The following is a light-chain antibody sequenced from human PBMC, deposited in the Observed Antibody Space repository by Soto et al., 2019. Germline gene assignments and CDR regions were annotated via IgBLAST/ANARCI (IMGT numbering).Light chain of an antibody. CDR2: DAS. J-gene: IGKJ1*01. CDR3: QQRSSGWT. Sequence: ENVLTQSPATLSLSPGDRATLSCRASQSVRSYLAWYQQKPGQAPRLLISDASNRATGVPARFSGRGSGTDFNLTVSSLEPEDFAVYYCQQRSSGWTFGPGTKVEI. CDR1: QSVRSY. V-gene: IGKV3-11*01.